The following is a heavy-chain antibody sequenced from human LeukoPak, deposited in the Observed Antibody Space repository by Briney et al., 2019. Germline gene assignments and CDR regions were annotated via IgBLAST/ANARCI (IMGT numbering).Heavy chain of an antibody. J-gene: IGHJ6*04. CDR2: ISNDGSNK. D-gene: IGHD3-10*02. V-gene: IGHV3-30*04. CDR1: GFTFSSYA. CDR3: AELGITMIGGV. Sequence: GGSLRLSCAASGFTFSSYAMHWVRQAPGKGLEWVAVISNDGSNKYYADSVKGRFTISRDNAKNSLYLQMNSLRAEDTAVYYCAELGITMIGGVWGKGTTVTISS.